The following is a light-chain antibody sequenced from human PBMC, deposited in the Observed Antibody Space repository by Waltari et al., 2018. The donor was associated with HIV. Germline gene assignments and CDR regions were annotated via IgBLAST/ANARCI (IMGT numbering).Light chain of an antibody. CDR2: QDS. Sequence: SYELTHPPSVSVSPGQTASITCSEHKMGDQYACWYQQKPGQSPVLVIYQDSKRPSGIPERFSGSNSGNTATLTISGTQAMDEADYYCQAWDSSTVWVFGGGTKLTVL. CDR1: KMGDQY. V-gene: IGLV3-1*01. J-gene: IGLJ3*02. CDR3: QAWDSSTVWV.